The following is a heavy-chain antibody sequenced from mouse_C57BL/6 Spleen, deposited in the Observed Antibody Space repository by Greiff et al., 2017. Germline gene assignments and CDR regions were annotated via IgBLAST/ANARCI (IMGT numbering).Heavy chain of an antibody. CDR1: GFSLTSYA. Sequence: QVQLKQSGPGLVAPSQSLSITCPVSGFSLTSYAISWVRQPPGKGLEWLGVIWTGGGTNYNSALKSRLSISKDNSKSQVFLKMNSLQTDDTARYYCARTPRLLPNWYFDVWGTGTTVTVSS. CDR3: ARTPRLLPNWYFDV. V-gene: IGHV2-9-1*01. J-gene: IGHJ1*03. CDR2: IWTGGGT. D-gene: IGHD2-3*01.